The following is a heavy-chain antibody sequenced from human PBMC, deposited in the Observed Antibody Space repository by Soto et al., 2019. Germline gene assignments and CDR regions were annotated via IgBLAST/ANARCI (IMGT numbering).Heavy chain of an antibody. D-gene: IGHD3-9*01. V-gene: IGHV4-59*01. J-gene: IGHJ3*02. CDR3: ARALILTGYYIHDAFDI. Sequence: PSETLSLTCTVSGGCISSYYWSWIRQPPGKGLEWIGYIYYSGSTNYNPSLKSRVTISVDTSKNQFSLKLSSVTAADTAVYYCARALILTGYYIHDAFDIWGQGTMVT. CDR2: IYYSGST. CDR1: GGCISSYY.